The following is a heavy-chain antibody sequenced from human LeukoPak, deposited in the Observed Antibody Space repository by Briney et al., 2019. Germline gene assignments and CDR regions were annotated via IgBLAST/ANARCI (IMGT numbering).Heavy chain of an antibody. CDR1: GYSFTSYW. Sequence: GESLKISCKGSGYSFTSYWIGWVRQMPGKGLEWMGIIYPGDSDTRYSPSFQGQVTISADKSISTAYLQWSSLKASDTAMYYCARHNLMQPPAIDAFDIWGQGTMVTVSS. V-gene: IGHV5-51*01. J-gene: IGHJ3*02. CDR3: ARHNLMQPPAIDAFDI. CDR2: IYPGDSDT. D-gene: IGHD3-16*01.